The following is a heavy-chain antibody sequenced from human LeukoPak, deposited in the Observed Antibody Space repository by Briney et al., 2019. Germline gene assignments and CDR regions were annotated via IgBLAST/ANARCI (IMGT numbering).Heavy chain of an antibody. CDR3: LIFPGR. D-gene: IGHD3-10*01. V-gene: IGHV3-15*05. CDR2: IKSRADGGTT. Sequence: KPGGSLRLSCAASGFSVINAWMSWVRQAPGQGLEWVGRIKSRADGGTTGYAAPVEGRFSISSDDSENALYLQMNSLQIDDTALYYCLIFPGRWGQGTLVTVSS. CDR1: GFSVINAW. J-gene: IGHJ4*02.